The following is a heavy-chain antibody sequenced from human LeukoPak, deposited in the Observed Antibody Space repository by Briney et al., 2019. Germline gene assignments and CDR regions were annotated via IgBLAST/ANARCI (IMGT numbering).Heavy chain of an antibody. CDR3: ATVTSDCSSTSCRYNWFDP. CDR1: GYTLTELS. D-gene: IGHD2-2*01. V-gene: IGHV1-24*01. J-gene: IGHJ5*02. CDR2: FDPEDGET. Sequence: ASVKVSCKVSGYTLTELSMHWVRQAPGKGLEWMGGFDPEDGETIYAQKFQGRVTMTEDTSTDTAYMELSSLRSEDTAVYYCATVTSDCSSTSCRYNWFDPWGQGTLVTVSS.